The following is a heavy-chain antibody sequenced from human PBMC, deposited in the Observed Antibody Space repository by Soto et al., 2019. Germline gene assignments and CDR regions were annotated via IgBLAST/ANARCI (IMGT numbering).Heavy chain of an antibody. CDR2: INHSGST. J-gene: IGHJ4*02. V-gene: IGHV4-34*01. D-gene: IGHD3-10*01. Sequence: AETLSLTCAVYGGSFTGYPWTWIRQPPGKGQEWIGQINHSGSTIYSTSLKSRLTISVPTSKNQFSLELSSVTAADTSVYYCARGFFSGNPSSGGCYSFDYWGPGALVT. CDR3: ARGFFSGNPSSGGCYSFDY. CDR1: GGSFTGYP.